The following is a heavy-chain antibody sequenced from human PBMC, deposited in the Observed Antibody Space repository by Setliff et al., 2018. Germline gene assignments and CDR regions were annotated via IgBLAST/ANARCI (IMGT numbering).Heavy chain of an antibody. CDR1: GASISSYY. Sequence: SETLSLTCSVSGASISSYYWSWIRQPPGKGLEWIGYIYTSGTTKYNPSLKSRVTISIDTSKSQFSLNLSSVTAADTAVYYCARVAYGSGSYYFDYWGQGTLVTVSS. J-gene: IGHJ4*02. CDR2: IYTSGTT. V-gene: IGHV4-4*08. D-gene: IGHD3-10*01. CDR3: ARVAYGSGSYYFDY.